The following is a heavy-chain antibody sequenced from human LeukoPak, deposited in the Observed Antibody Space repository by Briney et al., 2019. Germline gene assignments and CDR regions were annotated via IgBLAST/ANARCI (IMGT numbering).Heavy chain of an antibody. Sequence: GGSLRLSCAASGVTLSTYAMSWARQAPGKGLEWVSGISSSGSGDNTYYTESVKGRFTISRDSSKTTLFLHMNTLRAEDTAIYYCAKDRTVGASYWYFDLWGRGTLVTVSS. CDR1: GVTLSTYA. V-gene: IGHV3-23*01. CDR3: AKDRTVGASYWYFDL. D-gene: IGHD1-26*01. J-gene: IGHJ2*01. CDR2: ISSSGSGDNT.